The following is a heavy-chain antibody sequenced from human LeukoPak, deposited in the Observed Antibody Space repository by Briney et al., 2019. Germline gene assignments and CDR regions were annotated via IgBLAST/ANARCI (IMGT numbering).Heavy chain of an antibody. CDR2: ISFDGSNK. CDR3: ARGSRTIVTTKFARGHYMDV. Sequence: GGSLRLSCAASGFTFSSYAMHWVRQAPGKGLEWVAVISFDGSNKYYADSVKGRFTISRDNSKNKLYLQMNSLRAEDTAVYYSARGSRTIVTTKFARGHYMDVWGKGTTVTVSS. D-gene: IGHD5-12*01. V-gene: IGHV3-30*04. J-gene: IGHJ6*03. CDR1: GFTFSSYA.